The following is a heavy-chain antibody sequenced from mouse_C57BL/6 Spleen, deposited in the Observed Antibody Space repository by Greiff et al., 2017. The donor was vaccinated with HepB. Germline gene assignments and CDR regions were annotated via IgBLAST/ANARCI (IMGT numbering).Heavy chain of an antibody. V-gene: IGHV1-80*01. D-gene: IGHD2-4*01. CDR1: GYAFSSYW. Sequence: VQLQQSGAELVKPGASVKISCKASGYAFSSYWMNWVKQRPGKGLEWIGQIYPGDGDTNYNGKFKGKATLTADKSSSTAYMQLSSLTSEDSAVYFCAGIYYDYDERFAYWGQGTLVTVSA. CDR2: IYPGDGDT. J-gene: IGHJ3*01. CDR3: AGIYYDYDERFAY.